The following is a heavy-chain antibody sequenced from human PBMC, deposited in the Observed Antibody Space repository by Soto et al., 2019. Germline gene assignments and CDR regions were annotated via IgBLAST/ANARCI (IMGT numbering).Heavy chain of an antibody. Sequence: PGGSLRLSCAASGFILSTYAMHWVRQAPGKGLEWVALISADGRNKFYADSVKGRFTISRDNSGNTLVLELNSLTTDDAAVYYCARGGAYSGYVTEYNWFVPWGQGTLVTVSS. D-gene: IGHD5-12*01. J-gene: IGHJ5*02. CDR2: ISADGRNK. CDR1: GFILSTYA. V-gene: IGHV3-30*04. CDR3: ARGGAYSGYVTEYNWFVP.